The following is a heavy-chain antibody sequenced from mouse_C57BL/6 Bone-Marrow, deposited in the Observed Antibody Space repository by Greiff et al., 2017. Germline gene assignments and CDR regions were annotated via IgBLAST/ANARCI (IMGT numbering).Heavy chain of an antibody. D-gene: IGHD2-13*01. V-gene: IGHV1-69*01. CDR3: AICGCDPGEYFDV. J-gene: IGHJ1*03. CDR2: IVPSDSDT. CDR1: GYTFTSYW. Sequence: QVQLKQPGAELVMPGASVKLSCKASGYTFTSYWMHWVKQRPGQGLEWIGEIVPSDSDTNYNQKFKGKDTLTVDKSSNTAYMQLSSLTSEDSAVYYTAICGCDPGEYFDVWGTGTTVTVSS.